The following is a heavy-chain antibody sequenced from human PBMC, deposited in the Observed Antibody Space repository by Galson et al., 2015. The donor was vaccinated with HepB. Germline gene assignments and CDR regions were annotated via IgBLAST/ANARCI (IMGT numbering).Heavy chain of an antibody. CDR3: ARCGSGIVVVPAADHYYYYYMDV. D-gene: IGHD2-2*01. CDR2: ISSSSYI. J-gene: IGHJ6*03. CDR1: GFTFSSYS. Sequence: LRLSCAASGFTFSSYSMNWVRQAPGEGLEWVSSISSSSYIYYADSVKGRFTISRDNAKNSLYLQMNSLRAEDTAVCYCARCGSGIVVVPAADHYYYYYMDVWGKGTTVTVSS. V-gene: IGHV3-21*01.